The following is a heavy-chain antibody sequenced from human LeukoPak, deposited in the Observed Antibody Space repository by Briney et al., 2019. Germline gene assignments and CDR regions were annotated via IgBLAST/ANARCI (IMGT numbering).Heavy chain of an antibody. Sequence: GGSLRLSCAASGFTFSSYAMSWVRQAPGKGLEWVSAISGSGGSTYYADSVKGRFTISRDNSKNALYLQMNSLRAEDTAVYYCAKVLRVVPAAAFDYWGQGTLVTVSS. D-gene: IGHD2-2*01. J-gene: IGHJ4*02. V-gene: IGHV3-23*01. CDR2: ISGSGGST. CDR3: AKVLRVVPAAAFDY. CDR1: GFTFSSYA.